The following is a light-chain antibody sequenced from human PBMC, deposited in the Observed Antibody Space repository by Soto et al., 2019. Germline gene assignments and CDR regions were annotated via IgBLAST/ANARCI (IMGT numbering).Light chain of an antibody. CDR3: QQYNHWTSIT. V-gene: IGKV3-15*01. J-gene: IGKJ5*01. CDR2: GAS. Sequence: IVMTQSPATLSVSPGERAILSCSASQSIRTNVAWYQQRPGQAPRLLIYGASTRATDIPARFSGSGSGTEFTLTISSLQSEDFANYYCQQYNHWTSITFGQGTRLEF. CDR1: QSIRTN.